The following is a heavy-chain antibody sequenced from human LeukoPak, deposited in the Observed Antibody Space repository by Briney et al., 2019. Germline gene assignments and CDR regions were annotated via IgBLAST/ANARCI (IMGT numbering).Heavy chain of an antibody. Sequence: NAGASLKISCKGSGYSFTTYWIGWVRQLPGKGLEWMGIIYPGDSDTRYSPSFQGQVTISADKSISTAYLQWSSLKASDSAIYYCARGKIGYSYGSYYWGQGTLVTVSS. V-gene: IGHV5-51*01. CDR3: ARGKIGYSYGSYY. CDR2: IYPGDSDT. CDR1: GYSFTTYW. J-gene: IGHJ4*02. D-gene: IGHD5-18*01.